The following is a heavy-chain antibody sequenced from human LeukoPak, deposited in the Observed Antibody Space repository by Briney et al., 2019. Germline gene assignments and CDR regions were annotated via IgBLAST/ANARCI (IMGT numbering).Heavy chain of an antibody. CDR2: INPNSGGA. CDR1: GYTFTGYY. D-gene: IGHD6-19*01. Sequence: ASVKVSCKASGYTFTGYYMHWVRQAPGQGLEWMGWINPNSGGANSAQKFQGRVTMTRDTSISTAYMELSSLTSDDTAVYYCARTVPGEPFDSWGQGTLVTVSS. CDR3: ARTVPGEPFDS. V-gene: IGHV1-2*02. J-gene: IGHJ4*02.